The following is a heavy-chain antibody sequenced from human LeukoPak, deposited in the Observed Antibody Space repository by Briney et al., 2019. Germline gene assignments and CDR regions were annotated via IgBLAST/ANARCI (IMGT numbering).Heavy chain of an antibody. CDR1: GFTFSSYS. J-gene: IGHJ4*02. D-gene: IGHD3-3*01. CDR2: ISCSSSTI. CDR3: ARGVPVRYYDFWSGYYESGDYFDY. Sequence: GGSLRLSCAASGFTFSSYSMNWVRQAPGKGLEWVSYISCSSSTIYYADSVKRRFTISRDNAKNSLYLQMTSLRAEDTAVYYCARGVPVRYYDFWSGYYESGDYFDYWGQGTLVTVSS. V-gene: IGHV3-48*01.